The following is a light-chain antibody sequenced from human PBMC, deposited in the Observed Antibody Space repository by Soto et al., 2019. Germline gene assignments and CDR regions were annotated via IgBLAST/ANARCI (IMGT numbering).Light chain of an antibody. J-gene: IGKJ5*01. CDR3: QQDNTWSSIT. V-gene: IGKV3-15*01. CDR2: GTS. Sequence: EIVMTQSPATLSVSPGERVTLSCRASQSISSNLAWYQQKPGQAPSLLMYGTSTRAAGIPARFSGRESGTEFTLTTSGLQSEDFAVYYCQQDNTWSSITFGQGTRLEIK. CDR1: QSISSN.